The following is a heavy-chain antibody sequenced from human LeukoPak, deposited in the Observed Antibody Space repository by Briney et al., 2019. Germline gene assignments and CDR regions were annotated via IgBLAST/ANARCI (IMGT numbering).Heavy chain of an antibody. V-gene: IGHV4-30-2*03. CDR2: IFHSGNT. D-gene: IGHD3-10*01. CDR3: ARLGEVRGVMFPDY. J-gene: IGHJ4*02. CDR1: GGSISSGGYS. Sequence: SETLSLTCAVSGGSISSGGYSWSWIRQPPGEGLHLIGYIFHSGNTYYNPSLKSRVTISVDTSKNQFSLKLSSVTAADTAVYYCARLGEVRGVMFPDYWGQGTLVTVSS.